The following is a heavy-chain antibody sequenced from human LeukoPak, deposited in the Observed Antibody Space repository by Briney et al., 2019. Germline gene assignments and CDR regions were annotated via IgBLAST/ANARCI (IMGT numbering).Heavy chain of an antibody. CDR2: VYSSGDSNG. CDR3: ARPQPGGSGSYYFDY. V-gene: IGHV4-59*01. J-gene: IGHJ4*02. D-gene: IGHD1-26*01. Sequence: SETLSLTCTISGASTSSYFWSWIRQSPGKGLEWIGRVYSSGDSNGNYNPSLRSRMTISVDPSKNQFSLELRSVTAADTAVYYCARPQPGGSGSYYFDYWGQGTLVTVSS. CDR1: GASTSSYF.